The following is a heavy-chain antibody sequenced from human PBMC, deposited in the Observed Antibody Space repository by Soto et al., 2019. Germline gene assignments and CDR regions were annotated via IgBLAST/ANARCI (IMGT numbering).Heavy chain of an antibody. CDR1: GGSISSGGYY. Sequence: SETLSLTCTVSGGSISSGGYYWSWIRQHPGKGLEWIGYIYYSGSTYYNPSLKSRVTISVDTSKNQFSLKLSSVTAADTAVYNCARGGGHVLRYFDWPNWGQGTLVTVSS. CDR3: ARGGGHVLRYFDWPN. CDR2: IYYSGST. J-gene: IGHJ4*02. D-gene: IGHD3-9*01. V-gene: IGHV4-31*03.